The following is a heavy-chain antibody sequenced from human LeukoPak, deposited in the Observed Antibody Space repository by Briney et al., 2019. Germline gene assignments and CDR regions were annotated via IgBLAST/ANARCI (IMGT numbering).Heavy chain of an antibody. D-gene: IGHD4-23*01. CDR3: ARSTVVNFDY. CDR2: INPSGGST. J-gene: IGHJ4*02. Sequence: ASVKVSCKASGGTFSSYAINWVRQAPGQGLEWMGIINPSGGSTSYAQKFQGRVTMTRDTSTSTVYMELSSLRSEDTAVYYCARSTVVNFDYWGQGTLVTVSS. CDR1: GGTFSSYA. V-gene: IGHV1-46*01.